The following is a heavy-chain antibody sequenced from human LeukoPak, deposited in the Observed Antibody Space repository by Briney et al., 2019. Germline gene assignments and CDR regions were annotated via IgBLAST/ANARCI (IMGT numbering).Heavy chain of an antibody. Sequence: PSETLSLTCAVSGYSISSGYYWGWIRQPPGKGLEWIGSIYHSGSTYYNPSLKSRVTISVDTSKKQFSLKLSSVTAADTAVYYCAGHRYYYGSGSPTYYYMDVWGKGTTVTVSS. CDR3: AGHRYYYGSGSPTYYYMDV. J-gene: IGHJ6*03. CDR1: GYSISSGYY. V-gene: IGHV4-38-2*01. D-gene: IGHD3-10*01. CDR2: IYHSGST.